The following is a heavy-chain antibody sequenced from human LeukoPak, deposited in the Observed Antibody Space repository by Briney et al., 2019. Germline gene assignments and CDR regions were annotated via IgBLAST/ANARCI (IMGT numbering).Heavy chain of an antibody. D-gene: IGHD3-16*01. V-gene: IGHV4-38-2*02. J-gene: IGHJ5*02. Sequence: SETLSLTCAVSPAYFSSAYFWGWIRQAPGKGRQWLGSISHSGWTDYNPSLKSRVTLSLDTSKNQFSLRLTSLTAADTAVYYCAREGGQGGPVSWFDPWGQGTLVTVSS. CDR3: AREGGQGGPVSWFDP. CDR2: ISHSGWT. CDR1: PAYFSSAYF.